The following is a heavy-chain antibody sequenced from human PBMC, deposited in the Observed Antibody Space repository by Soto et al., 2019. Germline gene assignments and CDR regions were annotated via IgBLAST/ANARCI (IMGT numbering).Heavy chain of an antibody. D-gene: IGHD4-17*01. CDR1: GGTFSSYA. CDR3: ARDLTTPHWFDP. Sequence: ASVKVSCKASGGTFSSYAISWVRQAPGQGLEWMGGIIPIFGTANYAQKFQGRFTITADESTSTAYMELSSLRSEDTAVYYCARDLTTPHWFDPWGQGTLVTVSS. CDR2: IIPIFGTA. V-gene: IGHV1-69*13. J-gene: IGHJ5*02.